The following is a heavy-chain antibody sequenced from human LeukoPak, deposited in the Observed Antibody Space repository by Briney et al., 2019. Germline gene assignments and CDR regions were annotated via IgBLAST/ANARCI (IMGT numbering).Heavy chain of an antibody. Sequence: PSETLSLTCTVSGGSISSSSYYWGWIRQPPGKGLEWIGSIYYSGSTYYNPSLKSRVTISVDTSKSQLSLKLSSVTAADTAVYYCARLKWLLPDIWGQGTMVTVSS. CDR2: IYYSGST. V-gene: IGHV4-39*01. CDR1: GGSISSSSYY. CDR3: ARLKWLLPDI. D-gene: IGHD3-22*01. J-gene: IGHJ3*02.